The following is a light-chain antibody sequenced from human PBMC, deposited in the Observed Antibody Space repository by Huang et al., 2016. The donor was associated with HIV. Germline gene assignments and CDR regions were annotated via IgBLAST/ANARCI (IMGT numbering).Light chain of an antibody. Sequence: EIVMTQSPATLSVSPGARATLSCRASQTVNSNLAWYQHKPGHAPRLLIYGASTRATGVPARFSGSGSGTKFTLTISSLQSEDFAVYYCQQYNNWLAFGQGTKVEIK. V-gene: IGKV3-15*01. CDR1: QTVNSN. CDR2: GAS. J-gene: IGKJ1*01. CDR3: QQYNNWLA.